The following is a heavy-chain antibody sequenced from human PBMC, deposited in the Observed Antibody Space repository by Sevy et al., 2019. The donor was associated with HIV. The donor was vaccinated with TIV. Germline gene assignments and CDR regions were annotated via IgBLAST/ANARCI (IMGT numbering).Heavy chain of an antibody. Sequence: GGSLRLSCAASGFTFSSYSMNWVRQAPGKGLEWVSSISSSSSYIYYADSVKGRFTISRDNAKNSLYLQMNSLRAEDTAVYYCARARGRYDSSGYISAFDIWGQGTMVTVSS. CDR2: ISSSSSYI. J-gene: IGHJ3*02. CDR3: ARARGRYDSSGYISAFDI. V-gene: IGHV3-21*01. D-gene: IGHD3-22*01. CDR1: GFTFSSYS.